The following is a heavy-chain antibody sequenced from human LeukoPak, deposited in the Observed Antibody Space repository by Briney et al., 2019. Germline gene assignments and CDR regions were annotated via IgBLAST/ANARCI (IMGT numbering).Heavy chain of an antibody. CDR2: IYSGGST. Sequence: GGSLRLSCAASGFTVSSNYMSWVRQALGKGLEWVSVIYSGGSTYYADSVKGRFTISRHNSKNTLYLQMNSLRAEDTAVYYCARNSGSSFDYWGQGTLVTVSS. CDR3: ARNSGSSFDY. D-gene: IGHD1-26*01. V-gene: IGHV3-53*04. CDR1: GFTVSSNY. J-gene: IGHJ4*02.